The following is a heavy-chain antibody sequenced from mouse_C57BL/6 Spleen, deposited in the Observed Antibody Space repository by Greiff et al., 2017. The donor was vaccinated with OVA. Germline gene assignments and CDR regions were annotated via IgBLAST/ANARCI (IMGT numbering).Heavy chain of an antibody. J-gene: IGHJ3*01. V-gene: IGHV1-4*01. D-gene: IGHD2-3*01. CDR1: GYTFTSYT. CDR2: INPSSGYT. CDR3: AKYDGYQAWFAY. Sequence: VQLQQSGAELARPGASVKMSCKASGYTFTSYTMHWVKQRPGQGLEWIGYINPSSGYTKYNQKFKDKATLTEDKSSSTAYMQLSSLTSEDSAVYYCAKYDGYQAWFAYWGQGTLVTVSA.